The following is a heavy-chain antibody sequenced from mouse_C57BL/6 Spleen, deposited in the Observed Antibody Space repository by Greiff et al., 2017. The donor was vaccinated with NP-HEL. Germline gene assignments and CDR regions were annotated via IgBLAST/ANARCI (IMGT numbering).Heavy chain of an antibody. J-gene: IGHJ4*01. Sequence: VQLQPPGAELVMPGASVKLSCKASGYTFTSYWMHWVKQRPGQGLEWIGEIDPSDSYTNYNQKFKGKSTLTVDKSSSTAYMQLSSLTSEDSAVYYCARWDAMDYWGQGTSVTVSS. CDR1: GYTFTSYW. V-gene: IGHV1-69*01. CDR3: ARWDAMDY. CDR2: IDPSDSYT.